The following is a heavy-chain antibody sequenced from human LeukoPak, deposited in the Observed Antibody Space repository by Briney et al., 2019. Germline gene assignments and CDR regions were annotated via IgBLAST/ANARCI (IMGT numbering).Heavy chain of an antibody. CDR1: GLTVSSNY. V-gene: IGHV3-53*01. CDR3: ARDLPPAPWNGMDV. CDR2: IYSGGST. J-gene: IGHJ6*02. Sequence: GALRLSFAASGLTVSSNYMSWVRQAPGKGLEWVSVIYSGGSTYYADSVKGRFTISRDNSKNTLYLQMNSLRPEDTAVYYCARDLPPAPWNGMDVWGQGTTVTVSS. D-gene: IGHD2-2*01.